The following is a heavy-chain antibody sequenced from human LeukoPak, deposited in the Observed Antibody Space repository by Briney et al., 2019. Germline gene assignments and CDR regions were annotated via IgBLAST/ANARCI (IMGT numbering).Heavy chain of an antibody. Sequence: GGSLRLSCAASGFTFSSYSMNWVRQAPGKGLEWVSSISSSSSYIYYADSVKGRFTISRDNAKNSLYLQMNSLRAEDTAVYYCARARRLTGLELAAQYFDYWGQGTLVTVSS. V-gene: IGHV3-21*01. D-gene: IGHD1-20*01. CDR2: ISSSSSYI. J-gene: IGHJ4*02. CDR3: ARARRLTGLELAAQYFDY. CDR1: GFTFSSYS.